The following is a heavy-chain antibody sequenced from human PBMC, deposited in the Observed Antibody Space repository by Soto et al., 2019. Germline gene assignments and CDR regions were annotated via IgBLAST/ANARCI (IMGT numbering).Heavy chain of an antibody. J-gene: IGHJ4*02. CDR3: ARSTSSGWYYFDY. V-gene: IGHV6-1*01. CDR1: GDSVSSSSVT. D-gene: IGHD6-19*01. CDR2: TYYRSKWYN. Sequence: PSQTLSLTCAISGDSVSSSSVTWNWIRQSPSRGLEWLGRTYYRSKWYNDYAESVKSRITINPDTSKNQFSLHLNSVTPEDAAVYYCARSTSSGWYYFDYWGQGTLVTVSS.